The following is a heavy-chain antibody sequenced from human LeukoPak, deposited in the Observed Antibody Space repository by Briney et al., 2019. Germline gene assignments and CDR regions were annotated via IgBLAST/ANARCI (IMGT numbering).Heavy chain of an antibody. V-gene: IGHV3-23*01. Sequence: GGSLRLSCAASGFTFSDYYMSWIRQAPGKGLEWVSAISGSGGSTYYADSVKGRFTISRDNSKNTLYLQMNSLRAEDTAVYYCARSRVSIAAAGTFDYWGQGTLVTVSS. CDR3: ARSRVSIAAAGTFDY. D-gene: IGHD6-13*01. CDR1: GFTFSDYY. J-gene: IGHJ4*02. CDR2: ISGSGGST.